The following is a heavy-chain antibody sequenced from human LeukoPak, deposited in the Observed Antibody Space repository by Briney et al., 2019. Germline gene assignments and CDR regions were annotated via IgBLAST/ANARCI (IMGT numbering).Heavy chain of an antibody. CDR2: MNPNSGNT. D-gene: IGHD3-3*01. V-gene: IGHV1-8*01. CDR1: GYTFSSYD. Sequence: ASVKVSCKASGYTFSSYDINWVRQATGQGLEWMGWMNPNSGNTGYAQKFQGRVTITRNTSISTAYMELSSLRSEDTAVYYCARGLYYDFWSGSSYDAFDIWGQGTMVTVSS. CDR3: ARGLYYDFWSGSSYDAFDI. J-gene: IGHJ3*02.